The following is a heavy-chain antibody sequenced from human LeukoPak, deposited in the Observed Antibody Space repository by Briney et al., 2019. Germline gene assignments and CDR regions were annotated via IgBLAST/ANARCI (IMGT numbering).Heavy chain of an antibody. J-gene: IGHJ4*02. CDR3: ARSTQDSSTSFDF. Sequence: PSETLSLTCTVSGGSISSYYWSWIRQPPGKGLEYIGYIYHSGSTNYNPSLKSRVTMSVDKSKNQCSLRLRSVTAADTAMYFCARSTQDSSTSFDFWGQGTLVTVSS. CDR2: IYHSGST. V-gene: IGHV4-59*01. D-gene: IGHD6-19*01. CDR1: GGSISSYY.